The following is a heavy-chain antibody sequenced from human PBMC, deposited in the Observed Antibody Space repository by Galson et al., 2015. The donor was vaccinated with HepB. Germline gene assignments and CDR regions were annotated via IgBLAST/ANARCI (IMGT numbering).Heavy chain of an antibody. CDR2: INHSGTT. CDR3: ARGASTPYCSSTSCYVSFDP. J-gene: IGHJ5*02. V-gene: IGHV4-34*01. D-gene: IGHD2-2*01. Sequence: LSLTCAVYGGSFSGYYWTWIRQPPGKGLEWIGEINHSGTTNYNPSLKSRVTISVDTSKKQFSLKLSSVTAADTAVYYCARGASTPYCSSTSCYVSFDPWGQGTLVSVSS. CDR1: GGSFSGYY.